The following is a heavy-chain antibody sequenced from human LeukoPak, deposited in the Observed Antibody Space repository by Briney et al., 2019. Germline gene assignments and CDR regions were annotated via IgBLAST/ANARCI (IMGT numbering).Heavy chain of an antibody. CDR3: AREGQPGGYFDY. D-gene: IGHD3-10*01. CDR2: ISYDGSNK. V-gene: IGHV3-30-3*01. CDR1: GFTFSSYA. Sequence: GRSLRLSCAASGFTFSSYAMHWVRQAPGKGLEWVAVISYDGSNKYYADSVKGRFTISRDNSKNTLYLQMNSLRAEDTAVYYCAREGQPGGYFDYWGQGTLVTVSS. J-gene: IGHJ4*02.